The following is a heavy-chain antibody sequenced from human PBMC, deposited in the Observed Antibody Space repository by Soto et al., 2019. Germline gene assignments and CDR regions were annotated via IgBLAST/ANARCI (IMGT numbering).Heavy chain of an antibody. D-gene: IGHD3-22*01. J-gene: IGHJ4*02. CDR3: ARQIYDSDTGPNFQYYFDS. V-gene: IGHV5-10-1*01. Sequence: GESLKSSGEASGYSFTGYWIPWFRDKPGPRLGWMGRIAPSDSQTYYSPSFRGHVTISVTKSITTVFLQWSSLRASDTAMYYCARQIYDSDTGPNFQYYFDSWGQGTPVTVSS. CDR2: IAPSDSQT. CDR1: GYSFTGYW.